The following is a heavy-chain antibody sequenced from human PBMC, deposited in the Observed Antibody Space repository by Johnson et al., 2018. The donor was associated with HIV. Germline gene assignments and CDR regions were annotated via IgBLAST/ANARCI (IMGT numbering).Heavy chain of an antibody. CDR2: LNWNAGST. CDR1: GFRFDDYG. J-gene: IGHJ3*02. CDR3: AKASPGGAFDI. V-gene: IGHV3-20*04. D-gene: IGHD4-23*01. Sequence: VQLVESGGGVVRPGGSLRLSCEGSGFRFDDYGMSWVRQGPGEGLEWVSGLNWNAGSTGYADSVKGRFSISRDSVKNSLYLEMNGLRAEDTALYYCAKASPGGAFDIWGQGTMVTVSS.